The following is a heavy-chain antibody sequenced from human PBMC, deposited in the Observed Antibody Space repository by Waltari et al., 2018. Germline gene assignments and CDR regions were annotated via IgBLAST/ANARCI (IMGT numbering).Heavy chain of an antibody. V-gene: IGHV3-23*01. Sequence: EVQLLESGGGLVQPGGSLRLSCAASGFTFSSYGMSWVRPAPGKGSEWVSAISGGSDYIYYADSVRGRFTISRDNSKNTLYLQMSSLKAEDTAVYYCAKGGVVTAWDEYWGQGTLVTVSS. CDR3: AKGGVVTAWDEY. CDR2: ISGGSDYI. D-gene: IGHD2-21*02. J-gene: IGHJ4*02. CDR1: GFTFSSYG.